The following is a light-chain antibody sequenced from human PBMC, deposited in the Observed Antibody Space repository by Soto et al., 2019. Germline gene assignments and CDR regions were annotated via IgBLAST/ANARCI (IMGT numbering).Light chain of an antibody. CDR2: DVS. V-gene: IGLV2-14*03. J-gene: IGLJ3*02. Sequence: QSALTQPASVSGSPGQSITISCTGNSSDVGGYNYVSWYQQHPGKAPKLMIYDVSYRPSGVSNRFSGSKSGNTASLTISGLQADDEADYYCSSYTSSSTVVFGGGTKVTVL. CDR3: SSYTSSSTVV. CDR1: SSDVGGYNY.